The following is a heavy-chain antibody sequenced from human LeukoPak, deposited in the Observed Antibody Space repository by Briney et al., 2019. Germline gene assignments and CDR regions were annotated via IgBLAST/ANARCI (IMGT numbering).Heavy chain of an antibody. CDR2: IYYSGST. Sequence: SETLSLTCTVSGGSISSSSYYWGWIRQPPGKGLEWIGSIYYSGSTYYNPSLKSRVTISVDTSKNQFSLKLSSVTAADTAVYYCARGGPWRNWFDPWGQGTLVTVSS. CDR1: GGSISSSSYY. CDR3: ARGGPWRNWFDP. J-gene: IGHJ5*02. D-gene: IGHD5-24*01. V-gene: IGHV4-39*07.